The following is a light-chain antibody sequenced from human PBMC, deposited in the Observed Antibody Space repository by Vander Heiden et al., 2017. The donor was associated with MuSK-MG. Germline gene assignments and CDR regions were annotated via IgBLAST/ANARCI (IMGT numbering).Light chain of an antibody. CDR3: QSSDTSLGAVV. V-gene: IGLV1-40*01. CDR2: GNT. CDR1: TSNLGAGFD. J-gene: IGLJ2*01. Sequence: QSVLTQPPSVCGAPGQRVTISCTGSTSNLGAGFDVHWYQHLPGTAPKLLMYGNTNRPSGVPDRFSGSKSGTSASLAITGLQPEDEADYYCQSSDTSLGAVVFGGGTKLTVL.